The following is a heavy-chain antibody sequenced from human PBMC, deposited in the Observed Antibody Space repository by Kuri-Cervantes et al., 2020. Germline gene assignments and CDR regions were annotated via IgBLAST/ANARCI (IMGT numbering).Heavy chain of an antibody. CDR1: GFTFSSYA. D-gene: IGHD6-13*01. J-gene: IGHJ4*02. CDR3: ARDPNSSSWATYFDY. CDR2: ISYDGSNK. V-gene: IGHV3-30-3*01. Sequence: GESLKISCAASGFTFSSYAMHWVRQAPGKGLEWVAVISYDGSNKYYADSVKGRFTIPRDNSKNTLYLQMNSLSAEDTAVYYCARDPNSSSWATYFDYWGQGTLVTVSS.